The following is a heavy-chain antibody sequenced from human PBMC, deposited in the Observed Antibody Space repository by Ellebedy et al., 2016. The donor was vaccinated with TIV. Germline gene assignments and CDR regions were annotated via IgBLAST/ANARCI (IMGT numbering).Heavy chain of an antibody. D-gene: IGHD3-10*01. CDR2: IYNSGST. Sequence: SETLSLTCTVSGGSITSSTYYWGWIRQPPGKGLEWIGTIYNSGSTYYNPSLKSRFTISVDKSKNQSSLRLSSVTAADTAVYFCARGIYGSGSVDYWGQGTLITVSS. J-gene: IGHJ4*02. V-gene: IGHV4-39*07. CDR1: GGSITSSTYY. CDR3: ARGIYGSGSVDY.